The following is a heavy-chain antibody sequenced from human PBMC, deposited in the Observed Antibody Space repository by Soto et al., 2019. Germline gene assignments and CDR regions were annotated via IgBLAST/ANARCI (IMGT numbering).Heavy chain of an antibody. CDR2: IIPFFGTA. J-gene: IGHJ4*02. Sequence: AVKVSCKASGGTCSTLGISGVRQSALQGLEGMGGIIPFFGTARYSQKFEDRITITADESTNTVHLDLRRLTSEDTAIYYCAKFASMEAGDKYYYDFWGQGTLVTVSS. D-gene: IGHD4-17*01. CDR3: AKFASMEAGDKYYYDF. CDR1: GGTCSTLG. V-gene: IGHV1-69*13.